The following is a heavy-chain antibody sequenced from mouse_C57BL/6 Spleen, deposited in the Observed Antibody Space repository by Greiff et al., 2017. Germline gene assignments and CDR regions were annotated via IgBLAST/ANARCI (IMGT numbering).Heavy chain of an antibody. J-gene: IGHJ1*03. D-gene: IGHD2-10*01. CDR2: IYPGDGDT. CDR1: GYAFSSSW. Sequence: VKLQESGPELVKPGASVKISCKASGYAFSSSWMNWVKQRPGKGLEWIGRIYPGDGDTNYNGKFKGKATLTADKSSSTAYMQLSSLTSEDSAVYFCARPYSRGWYFDVWGTGTTVTVSS. CDR3: ARPYSRGWYFDV. V-gene: IGHV1-82*01.